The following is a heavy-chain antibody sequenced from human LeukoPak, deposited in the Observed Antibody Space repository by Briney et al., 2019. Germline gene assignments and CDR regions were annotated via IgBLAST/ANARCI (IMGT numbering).Heavy chain of an antibody. D-gene: IGHD6-13*01. CDR3: ARRAAAGTALDY. J-gene: IGHJ4*02. CDR1: GYTFTRYD. Sequence: ASMKVSCKASGYTFTRYDINWVRQATGQGVGWMGWMNPNSGNTGYAQKFQGRVTITRNTSINTAYMELSSLRSEDTAVYYCARRAAAGTALDYWGQGTLVTVSS. CDR2: MNPNSGNT. V-gene: IGHV1-8*03.